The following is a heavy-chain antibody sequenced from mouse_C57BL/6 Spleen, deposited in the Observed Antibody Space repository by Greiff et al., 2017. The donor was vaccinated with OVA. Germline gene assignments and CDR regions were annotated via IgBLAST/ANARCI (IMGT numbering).Heavy chain of an antibody. V-gene: IGHV1-61*01. CDR3: ARSDYDVGCDY. Sequence: QVHVKQPGAELVRPGSSVKLSCKASGYTFTSYWLDWVKQRPGQGLEWIGNIYPSDSETHYNQKFKDKATLTVDKSSSTAYMQLSSLTSEDSAVDYCARSDYDVGCDYWGQGTTLTVSS. D-gene: IGHD2-4*01. CDR1: GYTFTSYW. CDR2: IYPSDSET. J-gene: IGHJ2*01.